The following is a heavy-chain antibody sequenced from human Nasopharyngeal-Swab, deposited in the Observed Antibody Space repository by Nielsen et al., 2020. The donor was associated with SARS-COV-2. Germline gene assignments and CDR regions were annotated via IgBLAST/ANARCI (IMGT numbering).Heavy chain of an antibody. D-gene: IGHD2-15*01. CDR2: ISSSSSYI. V-gene: IGHV3-21*01. Sequence: WIRQPPGKGLEWVSSISSSSSYIYYADSVKGRFTISRDNAKNSLYLQMNSLRAEDTAVYYCARDCSGGSCYSVVDDAFDIWAKGQWSPSPQ. CDR3: ARDCSGGSCYSVVDDAFDI. J-gene: IGHJ3*02.